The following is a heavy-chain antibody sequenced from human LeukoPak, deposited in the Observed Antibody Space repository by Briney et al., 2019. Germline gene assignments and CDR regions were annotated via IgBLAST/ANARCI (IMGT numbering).Heavy chain of an antibody. J-gene: IGHJ5*02. CDR3: ARGGYSSPRGWFDP. CDR1: GYTFINYY. V-gene: IGHV1-46*01. CDR2: INPSGGST. D-gene: IGHD6-19*01. Sequence: ASVKVSFKASGYTFINYYIHWVRQAPGQRLEWMGIINPSGGSTTYPQKFQGRVTMTRDMSTSTVYMDLSSLRPEDTAVYYCARGGYSSPRGWFDPWGQGTLVTVSS.